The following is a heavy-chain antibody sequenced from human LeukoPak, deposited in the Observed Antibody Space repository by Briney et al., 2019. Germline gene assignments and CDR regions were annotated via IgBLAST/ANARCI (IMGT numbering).Heavy chain of an antibody. CDR3: ARSPLLGYCSGGGCYRRWFDP. J-gene: IGHJ5*02. Sequence: SETLSLTCTVSGDSVSSPNYYWNWIRQSPGKGLEWIGYIYNSGRTNYNPSLKSRVTISVDTSKNQFSLKLSSVTAADTAVYYCARSPLLGYCSGGGCYRRWFDPWGQGTLVIVSS. D-gene: IGHD2-15*01. CDR1: GDSVSSPNYY. CDR2: IYNSGRT. V-gene: IGHV4-61*01.